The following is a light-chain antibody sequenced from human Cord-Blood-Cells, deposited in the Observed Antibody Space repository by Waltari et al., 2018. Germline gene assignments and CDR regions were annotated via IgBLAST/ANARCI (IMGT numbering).Light chain of an antibody. V-gene: IGLV3-1*01. J-gene: IGLJ3*02. Sequence: SYELTQPPSVSVSPGQTASITCSGDKLGDKYACWYQQKPGQSPVLVIYQDSKRPSGSPERFSGSNSGNTATLTISGTQAMDEADYYCQAWDSSTSYWVFGGGTKLTVL. CDR1: KLGDKY. CDR2: QDS. CDR3: QAWDSSTSYWV.